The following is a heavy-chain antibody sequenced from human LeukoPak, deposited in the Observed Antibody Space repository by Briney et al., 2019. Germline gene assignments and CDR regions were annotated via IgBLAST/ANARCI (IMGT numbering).Heavy chain of an antibody. J-gene: IGHJ3*02. V-gene: IGHV3-33*01. Sequence: PGGSLRLSCAASGFTFSRYGMHWVRQAPGKGLEWVAVIWYDGSNKYYADSVKGRFTISRDNSKNTLYLQMNSLRAEDTAVYYCARDGGYGGNPNDAFDMWGQGTMVTVSS. D-gene: IGHD4-23*01. CDR3: ARDGGYGGNPNDAFDM. CDR1: GFTFSRYG. CDR2: IWYDGSNK.